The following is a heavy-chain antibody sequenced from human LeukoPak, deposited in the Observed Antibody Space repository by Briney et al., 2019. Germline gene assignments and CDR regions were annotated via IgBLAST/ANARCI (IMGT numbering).Heavy chain of an antibody. CDR3: ARVFPLSGYWYYMDV. Sequence: GGSLRLSCAASGFTFSTYSITWVRQAPGKGLEWVSSISSSSSSIYYADSVKGRFTISRDNAKNSLYLQMNSLRDEDTAVYYCARVFPLSGYWYYMDVWGKGTTVTVS. V-gene: IGHV3-48*02. J-gene: IGHJ6*03. CDR2: ISSSSSSI. D-gene: IGHD3-22*01. CDR1: GFTFSTYS.